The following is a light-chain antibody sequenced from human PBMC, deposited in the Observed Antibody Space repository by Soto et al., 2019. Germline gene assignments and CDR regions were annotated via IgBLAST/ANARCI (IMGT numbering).Light chain of an antibody. CDR2: GVS. V-gene: IGKV3-20*01. Sequence: EVVLTQSPGTLSLSPGERATLSCRASQSVSGSDLAWYQQKPGQAPRLLISGVSNTATGTPDRVSGSGSGTDFTLTISSLEPEDFAVFYCHQYGISPPTFGPGTKVEI. CDR3: HQYGISPPT. J-gene: IGKJ1*01. CDR1: QSVSGSD.